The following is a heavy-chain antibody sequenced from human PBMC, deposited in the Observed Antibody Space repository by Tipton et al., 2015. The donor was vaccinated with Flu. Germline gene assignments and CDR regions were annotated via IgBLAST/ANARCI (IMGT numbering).Heavy chain of an antibody. CDR2: IYYSGST. CDR1: GGSISSSSYY. CDR3: ARQPRGLRYFDWLNYYYYYRDV. V-gene: IGHV4-39*01. J-gene: IGHJ6*03. Sequence: TLSLTCTVSGGSISSSSYYWGWIRQPPGKGLEWIGRIYYSGSTYYNPSLKSRITKSVDTSKNQFSLKLSSVTAADTAVYYCARQPRGLRYFDWLNYYYYYRDVWGKGTTVTVSS. D-gene: IGHD3-9*01.